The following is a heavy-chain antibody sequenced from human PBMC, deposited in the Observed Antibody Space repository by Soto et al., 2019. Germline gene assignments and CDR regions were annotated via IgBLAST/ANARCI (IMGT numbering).Heavy chain of an antibody. D-gene: IGHD2-2*01. CDR2: IYYSGST. J-gene: IGHJ5*02. Sequence: SETLSLTCTVSGGSISSSSYYWGWIRQPPGKGLEWIGSIYYSGSTYYNPSLKSRVTISVDTSKNQFSLKLLSVTAADTAVYYCARHTDCYCSSTSCYFGCSETFDPWGQGTLVTVSS. CDR1: GGSISSSSYY. CDR3: ARHTDCYCSSTSCYFGCSETFDP. V-gene: IGHV4-39*01.